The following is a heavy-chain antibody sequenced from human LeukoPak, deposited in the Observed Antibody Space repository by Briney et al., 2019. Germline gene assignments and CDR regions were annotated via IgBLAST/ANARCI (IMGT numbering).Heavy chain of an antibody. J-gene: IGHJ4*02. CDR2: IYYSGST. V-gene: IGHV4-30-4*08. CDR1: GGSISSGDYY. D-gene: IGHD2-2*01. CDR3: ARVVRPARDSRTSCCDY. Sequence: SETLSLTCTVSGGSISSGDYYWSWTRQPPGKGLEWIGYIYYSGSTYYNPSLKSRVTISVDTSKNQFSLKLSSVTAADTAVYYCARVVRPARDSRTSCCDYWGQGTLVTVSS.